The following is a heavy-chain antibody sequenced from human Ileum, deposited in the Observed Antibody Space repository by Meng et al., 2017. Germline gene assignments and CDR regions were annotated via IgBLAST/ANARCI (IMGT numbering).Heavy chain of an antibody. CDR3: ARGGYNDYDRNFDN. J-gene: IGHJ4*02. CDR1: GFKFRTYW. V-gene: IGHV3-74*03. Sequence: EVQLVQSGGGLIQPGGSLRLSWAASGFKFRTYWMHWVRQVPGKGLVWVSRIKGDESSTTYADSVKGRFTISRDNAQNTVYLQMNSLRAEDTAVYYCARGGYNDYDRNFDNWGQGTLVTVSS. CDR2: IKGDESST. D-gene: IGHD5-12*01.